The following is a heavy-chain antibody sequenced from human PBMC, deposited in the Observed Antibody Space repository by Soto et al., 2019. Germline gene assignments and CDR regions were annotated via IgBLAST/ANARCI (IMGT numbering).Heavy chain of an antibody. CDR1: GFTFTSSA. Sequence: GASVKVSCKASGFTFTSSAMQWVRQARGQRLEWIGWIVVGSGNTNYAQKFQERVTITRDMSTSTAYMELSSLRSEDTAVYYCAAEVCSGGSCYYDYSGQGTLVTVSS. D-gene: IGHD2-15*01. CDR3: AAEVCSGGSCYYDY. V-gene: IGHV1-58*02. CDR2: IVVGSGNT. J-gene: IGHJ4*02.